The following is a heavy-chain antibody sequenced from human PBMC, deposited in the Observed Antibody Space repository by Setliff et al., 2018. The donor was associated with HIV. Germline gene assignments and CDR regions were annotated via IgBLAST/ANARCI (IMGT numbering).Heavy chain of an antibody. CDR3: ARGQSCTNGVCYQY. CDR1: GGSINTYY. V-gene: IGHV4-59*01. J-gene: IGHJ4*02. Sequence: PSETLSLTCTVSGGSINTYYWTWIRQSPGKGLEWIGYLYHSGSTNYNPSLKSRVSISVDTSKNEFSLNLSSLTAADTAVYYCARGQSCTNGVCYQYWGQGTLVTVSS. CDR2: LYHSGST. D-gene: IGHD2-8*01.